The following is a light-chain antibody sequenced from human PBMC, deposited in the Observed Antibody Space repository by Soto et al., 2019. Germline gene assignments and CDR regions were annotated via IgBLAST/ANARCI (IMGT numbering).Light chain of an antibody. Sequence: DIPMTKSPSAVSASEEDRVTITCRASQSISSWLAWYQQKPGKAPKLLIYKASSLESGVPSRFSGSGSGTEFTLTISSLQPDDFATYYCHQYNSYWTFGQGTKVDIK. V-gene: IGKV1-5*03. CDR1: QSISSW. CDR3: HQYNSYWT. J-gene: IGKJ1*01. CDR2: KAS.